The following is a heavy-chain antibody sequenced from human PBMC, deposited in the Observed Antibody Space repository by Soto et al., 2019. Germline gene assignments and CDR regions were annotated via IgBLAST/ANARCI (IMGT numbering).Heavy chain of an antibody. J-gene: IGHJ4*02. CDR1: GFTFSSYG. CDR3: ARGLGFRYGIYX. Sequence: GGSLRLSFAASGFTFSSYGMHWVRQAPGKGLEWVEVIWYDGSNKYYAYYVKGRFTISRDNSKNKLYLQMNSLRAEDTAVYYCARGLGFRYGIYXWGQGTLLTVSX. CDR2: IWYDGSNK. D-gene: IGHD5-18*01. V-gene: IGHV3-33*01.